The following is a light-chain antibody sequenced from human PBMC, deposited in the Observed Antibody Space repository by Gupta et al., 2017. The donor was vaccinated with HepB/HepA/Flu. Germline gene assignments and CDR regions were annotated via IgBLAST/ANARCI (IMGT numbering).Light chain of an antibody. CDR1: NNNVGNQG. CDR3: SAWDNSLGAWV. J-gene: IGLJ3*02. Sequence: QAGLTLPPSVSTALGQTATLTCTGNNNNVGNQGAAWLQQHQGHPPKLLSYRNKNRPSGISERFSASRSGNTASLTITGLQSEDEADYYCSAWDNSLGAWVFGGGTKLTVL. CDR2: RNK. V-gene: IGLV10-54*04.